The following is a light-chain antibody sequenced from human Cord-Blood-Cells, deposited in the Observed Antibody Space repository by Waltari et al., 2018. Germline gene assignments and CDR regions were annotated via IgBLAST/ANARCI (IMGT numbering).Light chain of an antibody. Sequence: DIVMTQYPDSLAVSLGERANINCKSSQSVLYSSNNKNYLAWYQQKPGQPPKLLIYWASTRESGVPDRFSGSGSGTDFTLTISSLQAEDVAVYYCQQYYSTPYTFGQGTKLEIK. CDR3: QQYYSTPYT. CDR2: WAS. CDR1: QSVLYSSNNKNY. V-gene: IGKV4-1*01. J-gene: IGKJ2*01.